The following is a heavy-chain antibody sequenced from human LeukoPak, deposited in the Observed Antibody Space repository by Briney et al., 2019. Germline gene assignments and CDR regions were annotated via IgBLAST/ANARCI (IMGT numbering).Heavy chain of an antibody. J-gene: IGHJ4*02. CDR2: ITWNSGST. Sequence: GRSLRLSCAASGFTFDDYAMHWVRQAPGKGLEWVSGITWNSGSTDYADSVKGRFTISRDNAKNSLYLQMNSLRAEDTAVYHCAKDLNPREAGATIDYWGQGTLVTVSS. CDR3: AKDLNPREAGATIDY. V-gene: IGHV3-9*01. D-gene: IGHD1-26*01. CDR1: GFTFDDYA.